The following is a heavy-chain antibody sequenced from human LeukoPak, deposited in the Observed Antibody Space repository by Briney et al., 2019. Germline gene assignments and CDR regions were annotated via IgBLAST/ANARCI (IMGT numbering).Heavy chain of an antibody. CDR2: IIPIFGTA. Sequence: ASVKVSCKASGGTFSSYAISWVRQAPGQGLEWMGGIIPIFGTANYAQKFQGRVTITTDESTSTAYMELSSLRSEDTAVYYCARDDGLGYCSSTSCYGFDYWGQGTLVTVSS. J-gene: IGHJ4*02. V-gene: IGHV1-69*05. CDR3: ARDDGLGYCSSTSCYGFDY. CDR1: GGTFSSYA. D-gene: IGHD2-2*01.